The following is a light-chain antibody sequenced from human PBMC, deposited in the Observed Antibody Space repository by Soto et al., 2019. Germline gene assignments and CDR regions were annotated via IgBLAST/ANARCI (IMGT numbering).Light chain of an antibody. CDR2: EVS. Sequence: QPVLTQPPSASGSPGQSVTISCTGTSSDIGAYNYVSWYQQHPGKAPKLMIHEVSKRPSGVPDRFSGSKSGNTASLTASGLQAEDEADYYCSSYAGSNDRWVFGGGTQLTVL. V-gene: IGLV2-8*01. CDR1: SSDIGAYNY. J-gene: IGLJ3*02. CDR3: SSYAGSNDRWV.